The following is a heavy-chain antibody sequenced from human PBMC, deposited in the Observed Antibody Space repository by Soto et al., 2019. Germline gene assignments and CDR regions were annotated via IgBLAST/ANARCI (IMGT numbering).Heavy chain of an antibody. Sequence: GESLKISCEGFGYTFTIHWIAWVRQTPGKGLEWMGIIYPPDSDTRYSPSFEGQVTISADKSISTAYLQWSSLKASDSAKYYCARLTTYYYDTSGYGMDVWGQGTTVTVSS. D-gene: IGHD3-22*01. CDR1: GYTFTIHW. CDR3: ARLTTYYYDTSGYGMDV. V-gene: IGHV5-51*01. J-gene: IGHJ6*02. CDR2: IYPPDSDT.